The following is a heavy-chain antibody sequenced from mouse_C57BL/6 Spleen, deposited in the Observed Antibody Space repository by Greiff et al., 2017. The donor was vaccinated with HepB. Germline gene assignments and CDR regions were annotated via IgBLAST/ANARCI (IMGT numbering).Heavy chain of an antibody. V-gene: IGHV1-53*01. CDR2: INPSDGGT. Sequence: QVQLKEPGTELVKPGASVKLSCKASGYTFTSYWMHWVKQRPGQGLEWIGNINPSDGGTNYNEKFKSKATLTVDKSSSSAYMQLSSLTSEDSAVYYCASSSLGQLRLPPYAMDYWGQGTSVAVSS. J-gene: IGHJ4*01. CDR3: ASSSLGQLRLPPYAMDY. D-gene: IGHD3-2*02. CDR1: GYTFTSYW.